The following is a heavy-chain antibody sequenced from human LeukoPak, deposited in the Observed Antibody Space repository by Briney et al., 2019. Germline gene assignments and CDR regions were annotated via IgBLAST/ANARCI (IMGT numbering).Heavy chain of an antibody. J-gene: IGHJ6*02. Sequence: PSETLSLTCTVSGGSISSYYWSWIRQPPGKGPEWIGYIYYSGSTNYNPSLKSRVTISVDTSKNQFSLKLSSVTAADTAVYYCARGGGQLLWFGDPRPFYGMDVWGQGTTVTVSS. D-gene: IGHD3-10*01. V-gene: IGHV4-59*01. CDR2: IYYSGST. CDR3: ARGGGQLLWFGDPRPFYGMDV. CDR1: GGSISSYY.